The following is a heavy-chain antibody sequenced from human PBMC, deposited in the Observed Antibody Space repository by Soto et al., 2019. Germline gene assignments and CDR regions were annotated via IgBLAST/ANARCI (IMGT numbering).Heavy chain of an antibody. D-gene: IGHD1-1*01. CDR1: GYTFTSYG. J-gene: IGHJ5*02. Sequence: QVQLVQSGAEVKKPGASVKVSCKASGYTFTSYGISWVRQAPGQGLEWMGWISAYDGNTNYAQKLKGRVTKTTDTSTSTAYMDLRSLRSDDTAVYYCARHNSQWPNWFDPWGQGTLVTVSS. V-gene: IGHV1-18*01. CDR2: ISAYDGNT. CDR3: ARHNSQWPNWFDP.